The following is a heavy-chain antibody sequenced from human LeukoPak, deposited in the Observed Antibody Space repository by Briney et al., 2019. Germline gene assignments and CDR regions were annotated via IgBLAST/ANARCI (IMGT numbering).Heavy chain of an antibody. CDR2: IRNDGSII. CDR3: AKDTPLCYFDY. V-gene: IGHV3-30*02. CDR1: GFTFTNAW. Sequence: GGSLRLSCVASGFTFTNAWMSWVRQAPGKGLEWVAFIRNDGSIIYNADSVKGRFTISRDNSKNTLYLQMNSLRADDTAVYYCAKDTPLCYFDYWGQGTLVTVSS. D-gene: IGHD3-16*01. J-gene: IGHJ4*02.